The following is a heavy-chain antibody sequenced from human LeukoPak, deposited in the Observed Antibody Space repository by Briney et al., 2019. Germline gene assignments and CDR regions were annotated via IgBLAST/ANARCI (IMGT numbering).Heavy chain of an antibody. Sequence: SETLSLTCTVSGGSLSSYYWSWIRQPAGKGLEWIVGIYTSGSTNYNPSLKSRVTMSVDTSKNHFSLKLSSVTAADTAVYYCARDLSGSYWGDAFDIWGQGTMVTVSS. CDR3: ARDLSGSYWGDAFDI. V-gene: IGHV4-4*07. D-gene: IGHD1-26*01. J-gene: IGHJ3*02. CDR2: IYTSGST. CDR1: GGSLSSYY.